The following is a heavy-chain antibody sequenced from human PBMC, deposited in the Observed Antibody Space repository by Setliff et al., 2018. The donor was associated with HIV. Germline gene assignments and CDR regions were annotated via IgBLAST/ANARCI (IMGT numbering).Heavy chain of an antibody. CDR2: INPSGGSS. Sequence: GASVKVSCKASADTFSSYAISWVRQAPGQGLEWMGIINPSGGSSTYAQMFQGRVTMTRDTSTSTVYMELSSLRSEDTAVYYCARDPLDGDGPFDYWGQGTLVTVSS. D-gene: IGHD7-27*01. V-gene: IGHV1-46*01. J-gene: IGHJ4*02. CDR1: ADTFSSYA. CDR3: ARDPLDGDGPFDY.